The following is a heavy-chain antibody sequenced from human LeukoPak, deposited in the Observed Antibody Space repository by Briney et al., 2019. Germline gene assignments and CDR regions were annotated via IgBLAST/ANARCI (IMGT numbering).Heavy chain of an antibody. V-gene: IGHV3-48*01. D-gene: IGHD1-26*01. CDR1: GFTFSSYS. J-gene: IGHJ3*02. CDR3: AITSGNYRAGVFEI. CDR2: ISSSSTTI. Sequence: GGSLRLSCVASGFTFSSYSMNWVRQAPGKGLEWISHISSSSTTIYYADSVKGRSTISRDNAKNSLYLQINSLRAEDTAVYYCAITSGNYRAGVFEIWAQGTMVTVSS.